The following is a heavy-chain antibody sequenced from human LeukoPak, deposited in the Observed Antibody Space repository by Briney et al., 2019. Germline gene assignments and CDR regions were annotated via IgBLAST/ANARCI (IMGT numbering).Heavy chain of an antibody. V-gene: IGHV1-69*04. CDR1: GGTFSSYA. J-gene: IGHJ4*02. Sequence: SVKVSCKASGGTFSSYAISWVRQAPGQGLEWMGRITPILGIANYAQKFQGRVTITADKSTSTAYMELSSLRSEDTAVYYCASQFMVRGVVIFDYWGQGTLVTVSS. CDR2: ITPILGIA. CDR3: ASQFMVRGVVIFDY. D-gene: IGHD3-10*01.